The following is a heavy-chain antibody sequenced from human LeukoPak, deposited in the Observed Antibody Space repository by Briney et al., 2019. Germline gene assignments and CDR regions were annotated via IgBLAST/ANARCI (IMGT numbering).Heavy chain of an antibody. CDR3: TGGRDVYRY. Sequence: GGSLRLSCAASGFTCITYWMTWVRQAPGKGLEWVANIKQDGSEKYYVDSVKGRFTISRDNAKNSLYLQMNSLRAEDTAVYYCTGGRDVYRYWGQGTLVTVSS. CDR1: GFTCITYW. V-gene: IGHV3-7*01. D-gene: IGHD5-24*01. CDR2: IKQDGSEK. J-gene: IGHJ4*02.